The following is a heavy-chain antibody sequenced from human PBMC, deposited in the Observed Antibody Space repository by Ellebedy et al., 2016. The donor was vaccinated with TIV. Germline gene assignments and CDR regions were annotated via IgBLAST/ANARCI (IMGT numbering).Heavy chain of an antibody. CDR1: GYTFTDNY. Sequence: ASVKVSCXASGYTFTDNYIHWVRRTPGRGLEWLGWIYPDSGGTNYAQNFKGRVSMTRDTSISTAYMELNSLTSDDTAVYYCARGIMGARPLGYYFDFWGQGTLVTVS. V-gene: IGHV1-2*02. J-gene: IGHJ4*02. D-gene: IGHD6-6*01. CDR2: IYPDSGGT. CDR3: ARGIMGARPLGYYFDF.